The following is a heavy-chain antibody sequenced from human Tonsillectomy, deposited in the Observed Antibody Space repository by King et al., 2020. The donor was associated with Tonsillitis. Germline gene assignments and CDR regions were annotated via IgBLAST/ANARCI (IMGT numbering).Heavy chain of an antibody. Sequence: HVQLQESGPGLVKPSGTLSLTCAISGGSFCTTNWWSWVRQPPGKGLEWIGEIYTGGTTHYNYNPSLQSRVTISIDNSKTQFSLNLFSVTAADAAIYYCAFNVGYTQGYWGQGALVTVS. D-gene: IGHD5-18*01. V-gene: IGHV4-4*02. CDR2: IYTGGTTHY. J-gene: IGHJ4*02. CDR3: AFNVGYTQGY. CDR1: GGSFCTTNW.